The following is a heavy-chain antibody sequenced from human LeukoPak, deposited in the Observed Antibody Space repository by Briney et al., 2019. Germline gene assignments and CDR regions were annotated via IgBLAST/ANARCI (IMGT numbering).Heavy chain of an antibody. CDR3: ATAKDYRAIPDY. CDR1: GYTLTELS. Sequence: ASVKVSCQVSGYTLTELSMHWVRQAPGKGLAWMGGFDPEDGETIYAQKFQGRVTMTEDTSTDTACMELSSLRSEDTAVYYCATAKDYRAIPDYWGQGTLVTVSS. V-gene: IGHV1-24*01. CDR2: FDPEDGET. J-gene: IGHJ4*02. D-gene: IGHD4/OR15-4a*01.